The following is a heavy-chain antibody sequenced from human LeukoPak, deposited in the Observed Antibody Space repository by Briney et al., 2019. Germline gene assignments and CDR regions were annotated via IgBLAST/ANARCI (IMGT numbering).Heavy chain of an antibody. CDR2: LTHDSETT. V-gene: IGHV3-23*01. CDR3: AKNWGSSYYYMDV. J-gene: IGHJ6*03. D-gene: IGHD7-27*01. Sequence: GGSLRLSCVASGLRQYGISNYAMTWVLQAPGKGLEWVSTLTHDSETTYHADSVKGRFTISRDNSKNTLFLQMGSLRADDTAVYYCAKNWGSSYYYMDVWGKGTTVTVSS. CDR1: GLRQYGISNYA.